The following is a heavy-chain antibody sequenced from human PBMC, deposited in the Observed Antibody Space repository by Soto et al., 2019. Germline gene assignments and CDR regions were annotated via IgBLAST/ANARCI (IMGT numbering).Heavy chain of an antibody. CDR2: ISYDGSNK. V-gene: IGHV3-30*18. J-gene: IGHJ4*02. CDR3: AKDQVGATDFDY. CDR1: GFTFSSYG. Sequence: QVQLVESGGGVVQPGRSLSLSCAASGFTFSSYGMHWVRQAPGKGLEWVAVISYDGSNKYYADSVKGRFTISRDNSKNTLYLQMNSLRAEDTAVYYCAKDQVGATDFDYWGQGTLVTVSS. D-gene: IGHD1-26*01.